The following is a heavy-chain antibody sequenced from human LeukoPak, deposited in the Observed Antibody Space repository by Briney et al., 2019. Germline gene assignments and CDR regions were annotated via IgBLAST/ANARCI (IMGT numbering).Heavy chain of an antibody. J-gene: IGHJ4*02. CDR2: ISAYNGNT. CDR3: SLISVAGFNAFDY. CDR1: GYTFTSYG. D-gene: IGHD6-19*01. Sequence: ASVKVSFKASGYTFTSYGISWVRHAPAQGLEWMGWISAYNGNTTYAQKLRGRVTMTTDISTSTAYMELRSLRSDDTAVYYCSLISVAGFNAFDYWGQGTLVTVSS. V-gene: IGHV1-18*01.